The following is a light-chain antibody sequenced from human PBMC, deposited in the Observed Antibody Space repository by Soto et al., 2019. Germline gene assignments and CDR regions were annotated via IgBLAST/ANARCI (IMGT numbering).Light chain of an antibody. Sequence: QSVLTQPPSASGSPGQSVTISCTGSSSDVGGYNYVSWYQQHPGKAPKLMIYEVSKRPSGVPDRFSGSKSGNTASLTVSGLQAEDEADYYCSSYGGSNNSPNVVFGGGTKLTVL. CDR3: SSYGGSNNSPNVV. V-gene: IGLV2-8*01. CDR1: SSDVGGYNY. CDR2: EVS. J-gene: IGLJ2*01.